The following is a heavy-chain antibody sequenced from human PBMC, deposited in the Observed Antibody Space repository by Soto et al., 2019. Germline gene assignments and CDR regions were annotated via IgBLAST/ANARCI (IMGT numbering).Heavy chain of an antibody. J-gene: IGHJ4*02. V-gene: IGHV1-69*02. Sequence: QVQLVQSGAEVKKPGSSVKVSCKASVCTFSSYTISWVRQAPGQGLEWMGRIIPILGIANYAQKFQGRVTITADKHTRTAYMELSSLRSEETAVYYCARWRDILLSGYFDYWGQGTLVTVSS. CDR2: IIPILGIA. D-gene: IGHD3-10*01. CDR1: VCTFSSYT. CDR3: ARWRDILLSGYFDY.